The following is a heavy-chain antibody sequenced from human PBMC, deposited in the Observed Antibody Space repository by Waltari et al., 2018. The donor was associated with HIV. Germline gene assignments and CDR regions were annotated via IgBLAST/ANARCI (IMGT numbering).Heavy chain of an antibody. D-gene: IGHD3-22*01. CDR2: MNPNSGNT. CDR1: GYTLTNYD. Sequence: VELVQSGPEVKRPGASVKISCKTSGYTLTNYDINWMRTATGQGLGWLGWMNPNSGNTGSPYKFQPRGSMTGDTAMTTAYMELTGLTPEDTAIYYCARNSSGRGKRYFYYSLDVWGQGTAVTVSS. J-gene: IGHJ6*01. CDR3: ARNSSGRGKRYFYYSLDV. V-gene: IGHV1-8*01.